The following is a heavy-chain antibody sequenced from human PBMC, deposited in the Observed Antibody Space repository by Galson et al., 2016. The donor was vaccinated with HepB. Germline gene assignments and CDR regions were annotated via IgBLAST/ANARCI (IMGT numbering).Heavy chain of an antibody. Sequence: SLRLSCAASGFTFSNYGLQWVRQAPGKGLEWVAVIWYDGNRKFYADSVKGRFTISRDNDKNTLDVQMNSLRAEDTAVYYWSRDLRGTDAFDVWGQGTMVTVS. CDR2: IWYDGNRK. J-gene: IGHJ3*01. CDR3: SRDLRGTDAFDV. V-gene: IGHV3-33*01. CDR1: GFTFSNYG.